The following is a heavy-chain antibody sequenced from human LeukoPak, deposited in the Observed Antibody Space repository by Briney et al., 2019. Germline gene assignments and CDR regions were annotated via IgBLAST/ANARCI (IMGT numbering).Heavy chain of an antibody. J-gene: IGHJ4*02. V-gene: IGHV4-30-4*01. CDR3: ARDGYSSGYSNPFDY. D-gene: IGHD3-22*01. CDR1: GGSISSGDYY. Sequence: PSQTLSLTCTVSGGSISSGDYYWSWIRQPPGKGLEWIGYIYYSGSTYYNPSLKSRVTISVDTSKNQFSLKLSSVTAADTAVYYCARDGYSSGYSNPFDYWGQGTLVTVSS. CDR2: IYYSGST.